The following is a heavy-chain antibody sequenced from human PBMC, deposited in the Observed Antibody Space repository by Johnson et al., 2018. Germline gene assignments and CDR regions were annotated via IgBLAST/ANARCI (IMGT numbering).Heavy chain of an antibody. J-gene: IGHJ3*02. Sequence: QEQLQESGPGLVKXSDTLSLTCTVSGGSIRSTTHYWGWIRQAPGQGPEWVGSIYFVGGTYYNPSLNIRASISIDSSHNQFSLILNSVTSPDTAVYSCARPDLLTSGVFDMWGQGTMVTVSS. CDR2: IYFVGGT. V-gene: IGHV4-39*07. D-gene: IGHD3-9*01. CDR3: ARPDLLTSGVFDM. CDR1: GGSIRSTTHY.